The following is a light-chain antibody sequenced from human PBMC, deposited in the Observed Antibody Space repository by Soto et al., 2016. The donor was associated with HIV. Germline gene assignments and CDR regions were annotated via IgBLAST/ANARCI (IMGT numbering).Light chain of an antibody. Sequence: SSELTQDPAVSVALGQTVKITCQGDSLRKYFATWYQQKPGQAPILAIYGKNNRPSGIPDRFSGSSSGNTASLTITGAQAEDEADYYCNSRDSSAYVVFGGGTKLTVL. CDR2: GKN. CDR3: NSRDSSAYVV. J-gene: IGLJ2*01. V-gene: IGLV3-19*01. CDR1: SLRKYF.